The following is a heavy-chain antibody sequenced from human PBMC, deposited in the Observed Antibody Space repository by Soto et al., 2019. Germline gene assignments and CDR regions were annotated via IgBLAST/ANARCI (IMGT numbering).Heavy chain of an antibody. J-gene: IGHJ4*02. CDR3: ARITAVAGTAEY. D-gene: IGHD6-19*01. Sequence: ASVKVSCKASGYAFTSYGISWVRQAPGQGLEWMGWISAYNGNTNYAQKLQGRVTMTTDTSTSTAYMELRSLRSDDTAVYYCARITAVAGTAEYWGQGTLVTVSS. CDR2: ISAYNGNT. CDR1: GYAFTSYG. V-gene: IGHV1-18*01.